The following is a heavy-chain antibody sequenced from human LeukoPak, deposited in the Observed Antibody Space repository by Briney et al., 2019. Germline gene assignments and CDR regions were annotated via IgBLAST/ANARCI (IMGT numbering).Heavy chain of an antibody. J-gene: IGHJ4*02. D-gene: IGHD5-24*01. V-gene: IGHV3-30*18. CDR1: GFTFSSYG. Sequence: PGGSLRLSCAASGFTFSSYGMHWVRQAPGKGLEWVAVISYDGSNKYYADSVKGRFTISRDNSKNTLYPQMNSPRAEDTAVYYCAKDRDWYYCDYWGQGTLVTVSS. CDR3: AKDRDWYYCDY. CDR2: ISYDGSNK.